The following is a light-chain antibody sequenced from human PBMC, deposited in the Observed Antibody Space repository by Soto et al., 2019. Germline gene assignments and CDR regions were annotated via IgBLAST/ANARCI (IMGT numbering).Light chain of an antibody. CDR3: SSYAGSSVV. CDR2: EVT. Sequence: QSALTQPPSASGSPGQSVTISCTGTSSDVGAYEYVSWYQHHPGRAPKLILYEVTKRPSGVPGRFSGSKSGNTASLTVSGLQAEDEADYYCSSYAGSSVVFGTGNKVTVL. CDR1: SSDVGAYEY. V-gene: IGLV2-8*01. J-gene: IGLJ1*01.